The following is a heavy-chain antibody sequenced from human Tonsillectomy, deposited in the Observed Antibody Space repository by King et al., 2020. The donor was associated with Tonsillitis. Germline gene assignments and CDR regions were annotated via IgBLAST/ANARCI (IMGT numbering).Heavy chain of an antibody. CDR1: GFIFSSYS. J-gene: IGHJ4*02. CDR2: ISGDSSVI. CDR3: ARGEHFDFWSGFSAPDY. Sequence: VQLVESGGGLVQPGGSLRLSCAASGFIFSSYSMNWVRQAPGKGLEWVSYISGDSSVIYYADSVKGRFTISRDAAKNSLYLQMNSLRAEDTAVYYCARGEHFDFWSGFSAPDYWGQGTLVTVSS. V-gene: IGHV3-48*01. D-gene: IGHD3-3*01.